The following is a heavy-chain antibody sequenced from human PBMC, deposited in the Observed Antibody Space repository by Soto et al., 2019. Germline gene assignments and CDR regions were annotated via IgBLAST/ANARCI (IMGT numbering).Heavy chain of an antibody. CDR1: SGSISSSNW. V-gene: IGHV4-4*02. J-gene: IGHJ6*03. CDR2: IYHSGST. Sequence: SETLSLTCAVSSGSISSSNWWSWVRQPPGKGLEWIGEIYHSGSTNYNPSLKSRVTISVDKSKNQFSLKLSSVTAADTAVYYCATSSSSWYGLDYYYMHVWGKGTTVTVSS. CDR3: ATSSSSWYGLDYYYMHV. D-gene: IGHD6-13*01.